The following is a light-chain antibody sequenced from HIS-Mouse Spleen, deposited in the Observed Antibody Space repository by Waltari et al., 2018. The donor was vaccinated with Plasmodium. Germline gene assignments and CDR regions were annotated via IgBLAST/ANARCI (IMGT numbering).Light chain of an antibody. V-gene: IGKV1-39*01. Sequence: DIQMTQSPSSLSASVGDRVTITCRASQSISSYLNWYQQKPGKAPKLLISAASSLQSGVPSRFSGSGSGTDFTLTISRLQPEDFATYYCQQSYSTWTFGQGTKVEIK. CDR1: QSISSY. CDR2: AAS. CDR3: QQSYSTWT. J-gene: IGKJ1*01.